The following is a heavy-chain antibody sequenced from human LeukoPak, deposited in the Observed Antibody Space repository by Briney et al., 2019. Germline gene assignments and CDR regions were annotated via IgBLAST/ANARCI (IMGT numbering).Heavy chain of an antibody. CDR3: AKRTDLAYYYYYGMDV. D-gene: IGHD1-1*01. CDR1: GFTFSSYG. CDR2: ISYDGSNK. J-gene: IGHJ6*02. V-gene: IGHV3-30*18. Sequence: GGSLRLSCAASGFTFSSYGMHWVRQAPGKGLEWVAVISYDGSNKYYADSVEGRFTISRDNSKNTLYLQMNSLRAEDTAVYYCAKRTDLAYYYYYGMDVWGQGTTVTASS.